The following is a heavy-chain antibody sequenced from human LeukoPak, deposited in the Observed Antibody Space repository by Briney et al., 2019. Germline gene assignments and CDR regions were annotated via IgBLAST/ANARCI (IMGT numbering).Heavy chain of an antibody. CDR3: EAAPYYDSSGYYYYFDY. CDR1: GYTLTELS. V-gene: IGHV1-69*02. D-gene: IGHD3-22*01. J-gene: IGHJ4*02. CDR2: IIPILGIA. Sequence: GASVKVSCKVSGYTLTELSMHWVRQAPGQGLEWMGRIIPILGIANYAQKFQGRVTITADKSTSTAYMELSSLRSEDTAVYYCEAAPYYDSSGYYYYFDYWGQGTLVTVSS.